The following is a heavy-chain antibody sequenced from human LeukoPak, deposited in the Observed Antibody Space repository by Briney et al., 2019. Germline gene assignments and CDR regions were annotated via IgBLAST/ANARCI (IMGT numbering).Heavy chain of an antibody. Sequence: PGGSLRLSCAASGFTFSSYSMNWVRQAPGKGLEWVSSISSSSSYICYADSVKGRFTISRDNAKNSLYLRMNSLRAEDTAVYYCARLGDYLDYDYWGQGTLVTVSS. D-gene: IGHD4-17*01. CDR2: ISSSSSYI. CDR3: ARLGDYLDYDY. CDR1: GFTFSSYS. J-gene: IGHJ4*02. V-gene: IGHV3-21*01.